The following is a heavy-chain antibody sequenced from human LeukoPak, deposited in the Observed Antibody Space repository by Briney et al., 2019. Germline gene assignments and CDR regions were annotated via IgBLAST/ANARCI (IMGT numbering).Heavy chain of an antibody. J-gene: IGHJ4*02. V-gene: IGHV4-59*01. CDR3: ASVDTAMAYFDY. D-gene: IGHD5-18*01. CDR1: GGSISSYY. Sequence: SETLSLTCTVSGGSISSYYWSWIRQPPGKGLEWIGYIYYSGSTNYNPSLKSRVTISVGTSKNQFSLKLSAVTAADTAVYYCASVDTAMAYFDYRGQGTLVTVSS. CDR2: IYYSGST.